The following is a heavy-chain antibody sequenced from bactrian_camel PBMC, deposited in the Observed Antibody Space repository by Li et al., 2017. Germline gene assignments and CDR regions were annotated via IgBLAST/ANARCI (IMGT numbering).Heavy chain of an antibody. Sequence: HVQLVESGGGPAQAGGSLRLTCVESGSTASSYCMGWFRQAPGKEREGVARIDSDGRTTYADYVKGRFTISEDNAKGPMWLQMDSLTPEDTAMYYCAANTRLTSNNCRRFDYRGQGTQVTVS. CDR3: AANTRLTSNNCRRFDY. CDR1: GSTASSYC. J-gene: IGHJ4*01. V-gene: IGHV3S68*01. CDR2: IDSDGRT. D-gene: IGHD8*01.